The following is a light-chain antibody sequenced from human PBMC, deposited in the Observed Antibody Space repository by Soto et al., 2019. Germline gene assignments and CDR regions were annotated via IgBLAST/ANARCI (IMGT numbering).Light chain of an antibody. Sequence: QSALTQPASVSGSPGQSITISCTGTSTDVGIYNYVSWYQQHPGKAPKVMIYEVTHRPSGVSNRFSGSKSGDTASLTISGLQSEDEADYYCSSYTTSATLVFGGGTKVTVL. CDR3: SSYTTSATLV. J-gene: IGLJ3*02. V-gene: IGLV2-14*01. CDR2: EVT. CDR1: STDVGIYNY.